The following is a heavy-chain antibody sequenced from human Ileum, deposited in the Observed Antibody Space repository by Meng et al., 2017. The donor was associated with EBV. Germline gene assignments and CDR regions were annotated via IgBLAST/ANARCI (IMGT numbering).Heavy chain of an antibody. CDR3: ASGRDYAWHS. CDR2: IYHSGST. D-gene: IGHD4-17*01. Sequence: VQLQESGPGLVKPSGTLSLTRAVSGDSISSNNWWSWVRQPPGKGLEWIGEIYHSGSTNYNPSFKSRVTMSVDKSKNQISLNLSSVTAADTAVYYCASGRDYAWHSWGRGTLVTVSS. CDR1: GDSISSNNW. J-gene: IGHJ4*02. V-gene: IGHV4-4*02.